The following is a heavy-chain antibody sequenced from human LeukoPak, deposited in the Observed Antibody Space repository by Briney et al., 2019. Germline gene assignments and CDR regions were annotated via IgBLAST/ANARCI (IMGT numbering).Heavy chain of an antibody. CDR1: GFTLSDEY. CDR3: ARDGAYSASNF. J-gene: IGHJ3*01. CDR2: VSNSGSSI. D-gene: IGHD6-13*01. Sequence: PGGSLRLSCAASGFTLSDEYMSWIRQAPGKGLEWISCVSNSGSSIYYADSVKGRFSISRDNVKNSLYLQMNSLRVEDTAVYYCARDGAYSASNFWGQGTMVAVSS. V-gene: IGHV3-11*01.